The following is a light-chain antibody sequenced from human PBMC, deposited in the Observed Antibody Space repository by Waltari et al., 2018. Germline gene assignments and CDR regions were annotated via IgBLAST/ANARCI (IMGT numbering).Light chain of an antibody. CDR2: WAS. Sequence: DIVMTQSPDSLAVSLGERATINCKSSQSVLYSSNNKNYLAWYQQKPGQPPNLRIYWASTRESGVPDRFSGSGSGTDFTLTISSLQAEDVAVYYCQQYDSAPLTFGGGTRVEIK. V-gene: IGKV4-1*01. J-gene: IGKJ4*01. CDR1: QSVLYSSNNKNY. CDR3: QQYDSAPLT.